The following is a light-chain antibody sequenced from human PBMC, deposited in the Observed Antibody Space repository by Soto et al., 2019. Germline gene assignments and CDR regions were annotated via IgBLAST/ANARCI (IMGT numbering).Light chain of an antibody. CDR2: KAS. V-gene: IGKV1-5*03. J-gene: IGKJ2*01. Sequence: DIQMTQSPSTLSASVGDRVTITCRASQSISSWLAWYQQKPGKAPKLLIYKASSLASGVPSRFSGSGSETEYTLTISSLQPDDFAPYYCQQYNSYSPKYTFGQGTKLAIK. CDR3: QQYNSYSPKYT. CDR1: QSISSW.